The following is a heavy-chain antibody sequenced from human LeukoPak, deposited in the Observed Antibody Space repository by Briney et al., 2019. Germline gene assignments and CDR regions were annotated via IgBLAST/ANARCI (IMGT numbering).Heavy chain of an antibody. V-gene: IGHV4-30-2*01. D-gene: IGHD2-2*01. CDR2: IYHSGSN. Sequence: SETLSLTCTVSGGSISSGGYYWSWIRQPPGKGLVWIGYIYHSGSNYYNPSLKSRVTISVDRSKSQFSLKLGSVTAADTAVYYGARVPRICSSTSCYGHYYYMDVWGKGTTVTVSS. CDR1: GGSISSGGYY. J-gene: IGHJ6*03. CDR3: ARVPRICSSTSCYGHYYYMDV.